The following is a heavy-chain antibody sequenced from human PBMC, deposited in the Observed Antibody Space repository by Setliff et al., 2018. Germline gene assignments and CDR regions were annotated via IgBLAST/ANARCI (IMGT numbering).Heavy chain of an antibody. Sequence: ASVKVSCKASGYIFTSYGISWVRQAPGQGLEWMGWISSYNGKTNYAQKFRGRVTLTKDTSTNTKYMELRSLGSDDTAVYYCARDRPMVVVADNLALFDYWGQGTLVTVSS. CDR3: ARDRPMVVVADNLALFDY. V-gene: IGHV1-18*01. D-gene: IGHD2-15*01. CDR1: GYIFTSYG. J-gene: IGHJ4*02. CDR2: ISSYNGKT.